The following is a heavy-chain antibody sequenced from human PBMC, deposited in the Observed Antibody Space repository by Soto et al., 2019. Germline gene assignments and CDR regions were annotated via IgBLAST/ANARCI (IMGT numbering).Heavy chain of an antibody. V-gene: IGHV4-4*02. CDR2: IYHSGST. CDR1: GDSINSDEW. Sequence: PSDTLSLTGALVGDSINSDEWSSWVRQPPGNGLEWIGEIYHSGSTNYNPSLKSRVIISVDKSKNQFSLKLSSVTDADTAVYYCARGERQQQRDYWGQGTLVTVS. CDR3: ARGERQQQRDY. D-gene: IGHD6-13*01. J-gene: IGHJ4*02.